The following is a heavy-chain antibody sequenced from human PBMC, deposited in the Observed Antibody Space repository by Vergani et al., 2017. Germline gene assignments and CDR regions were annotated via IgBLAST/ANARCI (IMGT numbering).Heavy chain of an antibody. D-gene: IGHD5-18*01. CDR1: GGSISSGDYY. J-gene: IGHJ2*01. Sequence: QVQLQESGPGLVKPSQTLSLTCTVSGGSISSGDYYWSWIRQPPGKGLEWIGNIYYSGSTYYNPSLKSRVTISVDTSKNQSSLKLSSVTAADTAVYYCARGKGVVQLWYPSWYFDLWGRGTLVTVSS. CDR3: ARGKGVVQLWYPSWYFDL. V-gene: IGHV4-30-4*08. CDR2: IYYSGST.